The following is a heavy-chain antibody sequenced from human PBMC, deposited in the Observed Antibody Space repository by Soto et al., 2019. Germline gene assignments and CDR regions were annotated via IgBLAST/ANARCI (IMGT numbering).Heavy chain of an antibody. V-gene: IGHV3-74*01. J-gene: IGHJ4*02. CDR3: ASSLLPPFDS. Sequence: PGGSLRLYCRASRFNFSSYWIHWVCQAQGKGLVWVSRINSDGSSTSYADSVKGRFTISRDNAKNTLYLQMNSLRAEDTALYYSASSLLPPFDSWGQGTLVTVSS. CDR2: INSDGSST. CDR1: RFNFSSYW.